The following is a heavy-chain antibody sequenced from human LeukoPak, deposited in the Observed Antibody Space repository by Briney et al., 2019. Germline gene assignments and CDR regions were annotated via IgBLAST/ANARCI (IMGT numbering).Heavy chain of an antibody. D-gene: IGHD5-18*01. CDR2: ISGSGVSA. CDR3: AKSRQDTAMINYYFDY. CDR1: GFTFSNFA. V-gene: IGHV3-23*01. J-gene: IGHJ4*02. Sequence: GWSLRLSCAVAGFTFSNFAMSWVRQAPGKGLEWVSAISGSGVSAYYRDSVKGRLTTSRDNSKNTLLLQMNSLTAEDTAVYYCAKSRQDTAMINYYFDYWGQGTLVTVSS.